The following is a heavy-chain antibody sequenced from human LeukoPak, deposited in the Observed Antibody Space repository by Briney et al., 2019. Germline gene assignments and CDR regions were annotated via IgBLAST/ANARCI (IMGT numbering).Heavy chain of an antibody. D-gene: IGHD3-16*01. CDR1: VYTLRSNY. CDR2: IYSGGST. Sequence: GGSLRLSCAACVYTLRSNYISWVRQAPGKGLEWVSVIYSGGSTYYADYVKGRFTISRDNSKNTLYLQMNRLRAEDSAVYYCAGRLPLWFAPWGQGSLVTVS. CDR3: AGRLPLWFAP. V-gene: IGHV3-53*01. J-gene: IGHJ5*02.